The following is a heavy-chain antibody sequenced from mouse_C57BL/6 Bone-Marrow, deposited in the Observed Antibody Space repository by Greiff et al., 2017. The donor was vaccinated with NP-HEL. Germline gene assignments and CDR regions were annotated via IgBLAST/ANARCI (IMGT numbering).Heavy chain of an antibody. Sequence: EVKVVESGGGLVQPGGSLKLSCAASGFTFSDYYMSWVRQTPEKRLEWVAYISNGGGSTYYPDTVKGRFTLSRDNATNTLYLQMSRLKSEDTAMYYCARLGGLRRYFDVWGTGTTVTVSS. CDR3: ARLGGLRRYFDV. J-gene: IGHJ1*03. CDR2: ISNGGGST. V-gene: IGHV5-12*01. D-gene: IGHD2-4*01. CDR1: GFTFSDYY.